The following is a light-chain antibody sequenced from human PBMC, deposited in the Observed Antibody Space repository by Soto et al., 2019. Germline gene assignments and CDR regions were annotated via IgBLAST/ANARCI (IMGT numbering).Light chain of an antibody. CDR2: DVS. V-gene: IGLV2-14*01. CDR1: GSDVGTYSF. CDR3: TSYTTNTVM. Sequence: QSALTQPASVSGSPGQSITISCTGTGSDVGTYSFVSWYQQRPGKAPKLMIFDVSNRPSGVSPRFSGSWSGNTASLTISGLQAEDEGDYHCTSYTTNTVMFGGGTKVTVL. J-gene: IGLJ3*02.